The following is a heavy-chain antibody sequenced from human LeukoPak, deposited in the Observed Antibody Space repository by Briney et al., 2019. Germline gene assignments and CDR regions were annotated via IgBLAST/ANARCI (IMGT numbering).Heavy chain of an antibody. CDR2: MNPNSGNT. CDR1: GYTFTSYG. CDR3: ARELAYRTIFGVVNRYYYYGMDV. J-gene: IGHJ6*02. D-gene: IGHD3-3*01. V-gene: IGHV1-8*01. Sequence: ASVKVSCKASGYTFTSYGINWVRQATGQGLEWMGWMNPNSGNTGYAQKFQGRVTMTRNTSISTAYMELSSLRSEDTAVYYCARELAYRTIFGVVNRYYYYGMDVWGQGTTVTVSS.